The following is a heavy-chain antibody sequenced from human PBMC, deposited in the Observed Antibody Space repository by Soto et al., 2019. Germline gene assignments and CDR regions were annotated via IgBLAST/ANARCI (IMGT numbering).Heavy chain of an antibody. CDR1: GFTFSSYS. J-gene: IGHJ4*02. CDR2: ISSSSSYI. Sequence: EVQLVESGGGLVKPGGSLRLSCAASGFTFSSYSMNWVRQAPGKGLEWVSSISSSSSYIYYADSVKGRFTISRDNAKNSLYLQMNCLRAEDTAVYYCARDTYYDFWSGSEADYWGQGTLVTVSS. D-gene: IGHD3-3*01. V-gene: IGHV3-21*01. CDR3: ARDTYYDFWSGSEADY.